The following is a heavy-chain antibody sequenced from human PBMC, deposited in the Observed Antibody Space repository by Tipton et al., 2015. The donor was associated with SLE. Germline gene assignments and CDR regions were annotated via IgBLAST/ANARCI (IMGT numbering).Heavy chain of an antibody. V-gene: IGHV4-39*07. J-gene: IGHJ5*02. CDR1: GGSVRRSSKY. CDR2: IYYTGTST. Sequence: TLSLTCTVSGGSVRRSSKYWAWIRRPPGKGLEWIGRIYYTGTSTYYNSFLNSRVTMSVDTSKNQFSLRLTSVIAADTAVYYCARLHGYSYGLNWFDPWGQGTLISVSS. CDR3: ARLHGYSYGLNWFDP. D-gene: IGHD5-18*01.